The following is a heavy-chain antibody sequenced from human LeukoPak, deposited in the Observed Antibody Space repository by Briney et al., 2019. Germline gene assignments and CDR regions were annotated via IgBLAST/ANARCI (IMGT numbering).Heavy chain of an antibody. CDR2: IIPIFGTA. Sequence: AASVKVSCKASGGTFSSYAISWVRQAPGQGLEWMGGIIPIFGTANYAQKFQGRVTITAVESTSTAYMELRSLRSDDTAVYYCARENIVYYDSNFDYWGQGTLVTVSS. CDR3: ARENIVYYDSNFDY. D-gene: IGHD3-22*01. V-gene: IGHV1-69*01. J-gene: IGHJ4*02. CDR1: GGTFSSYA.